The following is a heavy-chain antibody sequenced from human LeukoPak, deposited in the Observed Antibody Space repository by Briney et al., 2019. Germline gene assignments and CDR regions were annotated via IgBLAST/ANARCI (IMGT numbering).Heavy chain of an antibody. J-gene: IGHJ6*03. CDR1: GFTFSSYS. CDR2: ISSSSSYI. Sequence: PGGSLRLSCAASGFTFSSYSMNWVRQAPGKGLEWVSSISSSSSYIYYADSVKGRFTISRDNAKNSLYLQMNRLRAEDTAVYYCARVSYCTNDVCYGYYYYYMDVWGKGTTVTVSS. V-gene: IGHV3-21*01. CDR3: ARVSYCTNDVCYGYYYYYMDV. D-gene: IGHD2-8*01.